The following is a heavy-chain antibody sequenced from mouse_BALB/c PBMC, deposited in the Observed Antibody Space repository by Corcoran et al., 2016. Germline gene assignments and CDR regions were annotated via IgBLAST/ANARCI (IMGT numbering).Heavy chain of an antibody. J-gene: IGHJ4*01. CDR3: AREPYAMDY. CDR1: WYTFTNYG. Sequence: QIQLVQSGPELKKPGETIKISCKASWYTFTNYGMNWVKQAPGKGLKWMGWINTYTGEPTYADDFKGRFAFSLETSASTAYLQINNLKNEDTATYFCAREPYAMDYWGQGTSVTVSP. V-gene: IGHV9-3-1*01. CDR2: INTYTGEP.